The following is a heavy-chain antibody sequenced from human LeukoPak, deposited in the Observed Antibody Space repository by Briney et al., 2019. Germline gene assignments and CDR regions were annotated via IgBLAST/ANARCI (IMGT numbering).Heavy chain of an antibody. CDR2: ISYDGSNK. V-gene: IGHV3-30*18. Sequence: GGSLRLSCAASGFTFSSYGMHWVRQAPGKGLEWVAVISYDGSNKYYADSVKGRFTISRGNSKNTLYLQMNSLRAEDTAVYYCAKDRVWDYDFWSGPGYYGMDVWGQGTTVTVSS. J-gene: IGHJ6*02. CDR1: GFTFSSYG. CDR3: AKDRVWDYDFWSGPGYYGMDV. D-gene: IGHD3-3*01.